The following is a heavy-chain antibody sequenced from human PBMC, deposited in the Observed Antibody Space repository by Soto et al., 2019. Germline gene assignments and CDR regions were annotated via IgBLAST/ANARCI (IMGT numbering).Heavy chain of an antibody. Sequence: QVQLVQSGAEVKKPGSSVKVSCKASGGTFSSYAISWVRQAPGQGLEWMGGIIPIFGTANYAQKFQGRVTITADESTSTAYMELSSLRSEDTAVYYYARVKYYDSSGYYFLDAFDIWGQGTMVTVSS. V-gene: IGHV1-69*12. CDR3: ARVKYYDSSGYYFLDAFDI. CDR1: GGTFSSYA. J-gene: IGHJ3*02. CDR2: IIPIFGTA. D-gene: IGHD3-22*01.